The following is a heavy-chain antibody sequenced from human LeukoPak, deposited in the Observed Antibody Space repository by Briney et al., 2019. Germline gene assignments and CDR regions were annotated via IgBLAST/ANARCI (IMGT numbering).Heavy chain of an antibody. J-gene: IGHJ6*02. CDR1: GFTFSSYG. D-gene: IGHD3-3*01. V-gene: IGHV3-21*01. Sequence: GGSLRLSCAASGFTFSSYGMNWVRQAPGKGLEWVSSISSSSSYIYYADSVKGRFTISRDNAKNSLYLQMNSLRAEDTAVYYCARGIGDRYDFWSGYYLGSRMDVWGQGTTVTVSS. CDR3: ARGIGDRYDFWSGYYLGSRMDV. CDR2: ISSSSSYI.